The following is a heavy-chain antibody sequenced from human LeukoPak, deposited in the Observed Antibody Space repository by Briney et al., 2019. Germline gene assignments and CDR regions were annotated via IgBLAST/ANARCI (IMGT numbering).Heavy chain of an antibody. CDR2: ISHDGNDR. CDR3: AKTTTGYSSGRFPGWPVDY. D-gene: IGHD6-19*01. Sequence: GGSLRLSCAASGFTFSSYDMHWVRQAPGKGLEWVAVISHDGNDRYYADSVKGRFTISRDNSKNTVYLQMNSLRAEDTAVYYCAKTTTGYSSGRFPGWPVDYWGQGTLVTVSS. J-gene: IGHJ4*02. V-gene: IGHV3-30*18. CDR1: GFTFSSYD.